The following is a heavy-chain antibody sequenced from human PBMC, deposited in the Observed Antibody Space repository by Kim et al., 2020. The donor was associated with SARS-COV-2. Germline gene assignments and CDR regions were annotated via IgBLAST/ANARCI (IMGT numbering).Heavy chain of an antibody. V-gene: IGHV4-31*03. D-gene: IGHD3-22*01. CDR2: IYYSGST. CDR3: ARDWHLGDSSGYYHDAFDI. J-gene: IGHJ3*02. Sequence: SETLSLTCTVSGGSISSGDYYWSWIRQHPGKGLEWIGYIYYSGSTYYNPSLKSRVTISVDTSKNQFSLKLSSVTAADTAVYYCARDWHLGDSSGYYHDAFDIWGQGTMVTVSS. CDR1: GGSISSGDYY.